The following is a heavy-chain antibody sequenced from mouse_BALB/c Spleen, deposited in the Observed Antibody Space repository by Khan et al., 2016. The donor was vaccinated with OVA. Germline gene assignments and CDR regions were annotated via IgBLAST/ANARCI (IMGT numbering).Heavy chain of an antibody. D-gene: IGHD2-1*01. J-gene: IGHJ2*01. V-gene: IGHV9-3-1*01. CDR2: INTYIGEP. CDR3: ASRNSDHDY. CDR1: GYSFTNYV. Sequence: QIQLVQSGPELKKPGETVKISCKASGYSFTNYVMNWVKQAPGKGLKWMGWINTYIGEPTYSDDFKGRFAFSLETSASTAYLQINNSKNEDTATYFCASRNSDHDYWGHGTTLTDS.